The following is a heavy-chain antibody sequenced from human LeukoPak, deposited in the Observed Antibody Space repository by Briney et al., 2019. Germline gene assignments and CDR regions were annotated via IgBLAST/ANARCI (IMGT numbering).Heavy chain of an antibody. CDR2: ISSSSGYI. Sequence: GGSLTLSCAASGFTFSSYSMNWVRQAPGKGLEWVSSISSSSGYIYYPDSEKRLFTISRDYAKHSLSLQMHRPSAEDPVVYYCWRGDCDILTGYLTGNDYWGQGTLVTVSS. CDR1: GFTFSSYS. J-gene: IGHJ4*02. D-gene: IGHD3-9*01. V-gene: IGHV3-21*01. CDR3: WRGDCDILTGYLTGNDY.